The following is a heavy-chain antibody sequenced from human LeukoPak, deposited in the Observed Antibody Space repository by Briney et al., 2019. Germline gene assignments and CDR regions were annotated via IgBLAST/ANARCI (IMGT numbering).Heavy chain of an antibody. CDR3: ARDLGIALDY. J-gene: IGHJ4*02. V-gene: IGHV3-30*04. CDR1: GFTFSSYA. D-gene: IGHD6-13*01. Sequence: GGSLRLSCAASGFTFSSYAMHWVRQAPGKGLEWVAVISYDGSNKYYADSVKGRFTISRDNSKNTLYLQMNSLRAEDTAVYCCARDLGIALDYWGQGTLVTVSS. CDR2: ISYDGSNK.